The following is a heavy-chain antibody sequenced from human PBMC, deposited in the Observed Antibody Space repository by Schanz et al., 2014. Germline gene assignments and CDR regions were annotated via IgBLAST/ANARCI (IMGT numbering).Heavy chain of an antibody. Sequence: QVQPVQSGAEVKKPGASVKVSCKASGYTFTRYYIHWVRQAPGQGLEWMGIINPSGGSTTYAQKFQGRVTMTSDTSPRTVYMELSSLGSEDTAVYYCARNYGGHSEESDRYGMDVWGQGTTVTVSS. CDR1: GYTFTRYY. CDR2: INPSGGST. CDR3: ARNYGGHSEESDRYGMDV. D-gene: IGHD4-17*01. V-gene: IGHV1-46*01. J-gene: IGHJ6*02.